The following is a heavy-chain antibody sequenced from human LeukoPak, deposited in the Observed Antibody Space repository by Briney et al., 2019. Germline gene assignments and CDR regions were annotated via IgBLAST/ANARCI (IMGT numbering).Heavy chain of an antibody. CDR2: IRHDGSNK. D-gene: IGHD3-10*01. V-gene: IGHV3-33*01. CDR3: ARDWDAYGSGSSLDS. Sequence: GKSLTLSFAASGFTFSTYAIHSVRQGPGKGREWVAVIRHDGSNKDYGDCVKGRFPISRENSKNLVHLQMNSLRPEDTAVYYCARDWDAYGSGSSLDSWGRGTLVTVSS. CDR1: GFTFSTYA. J-gene: IGHJ4*02.